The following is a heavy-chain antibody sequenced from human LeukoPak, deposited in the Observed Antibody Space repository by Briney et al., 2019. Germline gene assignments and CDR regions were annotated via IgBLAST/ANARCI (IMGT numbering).Heavy chain of an antibody. CDR1: GFTVSSNY. V-gene: IGHV3-53*04. Sequence: GGSLRLSCAASGFTVSSNYMSWVRQAPGKGLEWVSVIYSGGSTYYADSVKGRFTISRHNSKNTLYLQMNSLRAEDTAVYYCTYGDSLETYYYYYGMDVWGQGTTVTVSS. CDR2: IYSGGST. CDR3: TYGDSLETYYYYYGMDV. D-gene: IGHD4-17*01. J-gene: IGHJ6*02.